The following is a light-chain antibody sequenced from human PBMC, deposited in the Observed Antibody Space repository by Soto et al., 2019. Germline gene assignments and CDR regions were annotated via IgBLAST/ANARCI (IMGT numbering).Light chain of an antibody. CDR1: QSFSSSY. V-gene: IGKV3-20*01. CDR3: QQYGTSIT. Sequence: EIVLTQSPGTLSLSPGERATLSCRASQSFSSSYLAWYQQKPGQAPRLLIYGASSRATGIPDRFSGSGSGTDFTLTISRLEHEEFAVYYCQQYGTSITFGQGTRLEI. CDR2: GAS. J-gene: IGKJ5*01.